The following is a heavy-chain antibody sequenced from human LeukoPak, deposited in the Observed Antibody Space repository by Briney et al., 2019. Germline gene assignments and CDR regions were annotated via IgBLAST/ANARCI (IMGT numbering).Heavy chain of an antibody. Sequence: ASVKVSCKVSGYTLTELSMHWVRQAPGKGREGMGGFDPGDGGTIYVQKFQGRVTITEDTSTDTAYMELSSLRSEDTAVYYCATGPSYDILRDYYYYYGMDVWGKGTTVTVSS. CDR3: ATGPSYDILRDYYYYYGMDV. J-gene: IGHJ6*04. CDR2: FDPGDGGT. CDR1: GYTLTELS. V-gene: IGHV1-24*01. D-gene: IGHD3-9*01.